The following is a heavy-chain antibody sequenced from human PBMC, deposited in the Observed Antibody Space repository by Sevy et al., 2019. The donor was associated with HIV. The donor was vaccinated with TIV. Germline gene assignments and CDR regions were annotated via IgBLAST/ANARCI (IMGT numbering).Heavy chain of an antibody. CDR3: ARVLYYDSRAYYFDY. D-gene: IGHD3-22*01. CDR1: GYMFLAYF. Sequence: ASVTVSCKASGYMFLAYFIHWVRQAPGQGLEWMGRINPNSGDTNYEQKFQGRATMTSETYINPAYMELSRLRSDDPAVYSCARVLYYDSRAYYFDYWGQGTLVTVSS. CDR2: INPNSGDT. J-gene: IGHJ4*02. V-gene: IGHV1-2*06.